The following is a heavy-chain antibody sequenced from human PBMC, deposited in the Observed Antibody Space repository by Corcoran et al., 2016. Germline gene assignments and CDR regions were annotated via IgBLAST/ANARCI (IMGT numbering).Heavy chain of an antibody. Sequence: QVTLRESGPALVKPTQTLTLTCTFSGFSLSTSGMCVSWIRQPPGKALEWLALIDWDDDKYYSTSLKTRLTISKDTTKNQVVLTMTNMDPVDTASYYCARTRYYGSGSYPNWFDPWGQGTLVTVSS. V-gene: IGHV2-70*01. D-gene: IGHD3-10*01. CDR1: GFSLSTSGMC. CDR2: IDWDDDK. CDR3: ARTRYYGSGSYPNWFDP. J-gene: IGHJ5*02.